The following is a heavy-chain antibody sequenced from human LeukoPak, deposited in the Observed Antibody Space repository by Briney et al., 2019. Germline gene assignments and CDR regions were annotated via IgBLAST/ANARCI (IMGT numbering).Heavy chain of an antibody. CDR1: GFTFSDYW. CDR2: IKQHGSER. Sequence: PGGSLRLSYAASGFTFSDYWMSWVRQAPGKGLEWVANIKQHGSERYYADSVKGRFTTSRDNAKSSLYLQMNSLRAEDTAVYYCASALPADHFDFWGQGTLVTVSS. J-gene: IGHJ4*02. V-gene: IGHV3-7*01. CDR3: ASALPADHFDF.